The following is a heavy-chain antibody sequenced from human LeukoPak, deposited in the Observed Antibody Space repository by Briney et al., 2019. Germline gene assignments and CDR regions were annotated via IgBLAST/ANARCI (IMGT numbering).Heavy chain of an antibody. CDR3: ARVVVPAQYFYYYYYMDV. J-gene: IGHJ6*03. CDR1: GGSISSYY. D-gene: IGHD2-2*01. Sequence: SETLSLTCTVSGGSISSYYWSWIRQPPGKGLEWIGYIYYSGSTNYNPSPKSRVTISVDTSKNQFSLKLSSVTAADTAVYYCARVVVPAQYFYYYYYMDVWGKGTTVTVSS. V-gene: IGHV4-59*08. CDR2: IYYSGST.